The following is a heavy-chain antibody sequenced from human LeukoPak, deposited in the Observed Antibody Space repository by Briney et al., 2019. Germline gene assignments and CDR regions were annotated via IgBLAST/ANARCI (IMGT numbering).Heavy chain of an antibody. D-gene: IGHD6-19*01. J-gene: IGHJ6*02. CDR2: ISYDGSNK. Sequence: GGSLRLSCAASGFTFSSYAMHWVRQAPGKGLEWVAVISYDGSNKYYADSVKGRFTISRDNFKNTLYLQMNSLRAEDTAVYYCAREGSSGWYVDYYYGMDVWGQGTTVTVSS. V-gene: IGHV3-30-3*01. CDR3: AREGSSGWYVDYYYGMDV. CDR1: GFTFSSYA.